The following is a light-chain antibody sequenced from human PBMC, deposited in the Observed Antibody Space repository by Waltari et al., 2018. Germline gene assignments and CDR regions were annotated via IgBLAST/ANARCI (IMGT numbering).Light chain of an antibody. V-gene: IGKV4-1*01. Sequence: IVMTQSPDSLAVSWGERATLHCQSSQSILYSSNDKNYLAWYQQKPGQPPKLLIYWASTRESGVPDRFSGSGSGTDFTLTISSLQAEYVAVYYCQQYYRSRTFGQGTKVEIK. J-gene: IGKJ1*01. CDR2: WAS. CDR3: QQYYRSRT. CDR1: QSILYSSNDKNY.